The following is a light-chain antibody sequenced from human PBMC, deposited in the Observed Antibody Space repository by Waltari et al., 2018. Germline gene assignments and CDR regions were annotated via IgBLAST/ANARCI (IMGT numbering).Light chain of an antibody. Sequence: QSVLTQPPSASGTPGQTVTISCSGDSSNIGSNTVHWYLQLPGTAPKLLIYSNTQRPSGVTDRMSGYKSGTSASLAISGIQSEDGAGYYCAARDDSLNGVLFGGGTKLTVL. CDR1: SSNIGSNT. CDR2: SNT. CDR3: AARDDSLNGVL. J-gene: IGLJ3*02. V-gene: IGLV1-44*01.